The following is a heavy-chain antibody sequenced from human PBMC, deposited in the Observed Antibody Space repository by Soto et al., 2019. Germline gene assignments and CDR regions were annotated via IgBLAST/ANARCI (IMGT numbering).Heavy chain of an antibody. CDR1: GGSISSGGYY. V-gene: IGHV4-31*03. CDR2: IYYSGST. Sequence: PSETLSLTCTVSGGSISSGGYYWSWIRQHPGKGLEWIGYIYYSGSTYYNPSLKSRVTISVDTSKNQFSLKLSSVTAADTAVYYCASSYGSGSYDWFDPWGQGTLVTVPQ. D-gene: IGHD3-10*01. J-gene: IGHJ5*02. CDR3: ASSYGSGSYDWFDP.